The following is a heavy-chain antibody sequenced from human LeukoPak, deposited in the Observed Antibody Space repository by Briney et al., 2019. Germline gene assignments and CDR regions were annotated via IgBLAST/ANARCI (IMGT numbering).Heavy chain of an antibody. CDR2: ISGNSGDI. CDR1: GFRFSDHY. CDR3: VRHAGRTGGQ. Sequence: GGSLRLSCAASGFRFSDHYMSWIRQAPGKGPEWISYISGNSGDIAYADSVKGRFTISRDNAKNSLHLQMNSLRVGDTAVYHCVRHAGRTGGQWGQGILITVSS. D-gene: IGHD3-10*01. V-gene: IGHV3/OR16-9*01. J-gene: IGHJ4*02.